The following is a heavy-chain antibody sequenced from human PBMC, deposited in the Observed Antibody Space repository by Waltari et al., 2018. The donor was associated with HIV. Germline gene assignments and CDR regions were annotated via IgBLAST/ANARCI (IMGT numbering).Heavy chain of an antibody. D-gene: IGHD3-10*01. CDR3: ARGPPYYYGLGSPGGGWFDP. Sequence: QVQLVQSGAEVKKPGVSVKVSCKASGYTFTGYSTPWGRQAPGQGLEWMGWINPNSGGTNYAQKFQGRVTMTRDTSISTAYMELSRLRSDDTAVYYCARGPPYYYGLGSPGGGWFDPWGQGTLVTVSS. J-gene: IGHJ5*02. CDR1: GYTFTGYS. V-gene: IGHV1-2*02. CDR2: INPNSGGT.